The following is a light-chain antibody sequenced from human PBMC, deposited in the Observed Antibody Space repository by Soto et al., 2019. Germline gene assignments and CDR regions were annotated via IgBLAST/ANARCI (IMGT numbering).Light chain of an antibody. J-gene: IGKJ1*01. CDR2: YAS. CDR1: QSIRSW. CDR3: QQYNTYPWT. V-gene: IGKV1-5*03. Sequence: DIQMTQSPSTLSASVGDRVTITCRASQSIRSWLAWYQQKPGEAPKLLIYYASNLENGVPSRFRGSGAGAEFTLTISSLQPDDFGTYYCQQYNTYPWTFGQGTKVEIK.